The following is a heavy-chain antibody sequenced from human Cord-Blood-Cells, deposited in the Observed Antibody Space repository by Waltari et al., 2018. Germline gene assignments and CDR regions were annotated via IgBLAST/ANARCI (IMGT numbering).Heavy chain of an antibody. CDR2: ISYSGST. CDR1: GGSISSSSYY. CDR3: ARHAPYSSSLYYFDY. D-gene: IGHD6-13*01. Sequence: QLQLQESGPGLVKPSETLSLTCTVSGGSISSSSYYWGWIRQPPGKGLEWIGSISYSGSTYYNPSHKSRVTISVDTSKNQFSLKLSSVTAADTAVYYCARHAPYSSSLYYFDYWGQGTLVTVSS. V-gene: IGHV4-39*01. J-gene: IGHJ4*02.